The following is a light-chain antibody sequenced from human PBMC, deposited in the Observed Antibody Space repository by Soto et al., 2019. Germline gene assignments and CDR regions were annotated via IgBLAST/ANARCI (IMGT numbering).Light chain of an antibody. Sequence: QSALTQPPSASGTPGQRVTISCSGSSSNIGTNTVNWYQQLPGSAPQLLLYNTNQRPSGVPGRFSGSMSGTSASLAISGLQSEDEADYYCAAWDGSLNVVLFGGGTQLTVL. V-gene: IGLV1-44*01. CDR3: AAWDGSLNVVL. CDR1: SSNIGTNT. CDR2: NTN. J-gene: IGLJ2*01.